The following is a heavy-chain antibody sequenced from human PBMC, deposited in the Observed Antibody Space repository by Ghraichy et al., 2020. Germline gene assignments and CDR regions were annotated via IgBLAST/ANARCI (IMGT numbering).Heavy chain of an antibody. J-gene: IGHJ4*02. D-gene: IGHD6-19*01. CDR1: GGSISRSGYY. V-gene: IGHV4-39*01. CDR2: IYYSGST. CDR3: ASRPLAVGFDY. Sequence: ESLNISCTVSGGSISRSGYYWGWIRQPPGKGLEWIGSIYYSGSTYYNPSLKSRVTISVDTSKNQFSLRLSSVTAADTALYYCASRPLAVGFDYWGQGTLVTVSS.